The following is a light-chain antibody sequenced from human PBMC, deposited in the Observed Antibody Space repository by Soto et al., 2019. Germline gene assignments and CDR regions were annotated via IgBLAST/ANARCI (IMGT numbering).Light chain of an antibody. V-gene: IGKV1-9*01. J-gene: IGKJ5*01. CDR1: HDISTY. CDR3: QQLNTLPCT. Sequence: DIQLTQSPSLLSASVGDRVTITCRASHDISTYLAWYQQKPGKAPKLMIYEASTLQSGVPSRFSGSGSGTEFTLTISGLLPEDFATYHCQQLNTLPCTFGQGTRLDTK. CDR2: EAS.